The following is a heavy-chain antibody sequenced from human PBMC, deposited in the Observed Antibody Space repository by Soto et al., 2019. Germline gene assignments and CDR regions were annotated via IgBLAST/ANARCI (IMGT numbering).Heavy chain of an antibody. CDR1: GASFSSNIAA. V-gene: IGHV6-1*01. CDR2: TYYRSKWYN. D-gene: IGHD4-17*01. J-gene: IGHJ3*02. CDR3: ARGSSNDYGDYVAFDI. Sequence: SQPLSINSAISGASFSSNIAACNCIRQSPSRGLEWLGRTYYRSKWYNDYAVSVKSRITINPDTSKNQFSLQLNSVTPEDTAVYYCARGSSNDYGDYVAFDIWGQGTMVTVSS.